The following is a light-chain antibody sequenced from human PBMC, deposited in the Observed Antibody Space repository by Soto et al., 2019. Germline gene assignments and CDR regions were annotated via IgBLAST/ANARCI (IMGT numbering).Light chain of an antibody. CDR2: GAS. CDR3: HQYGSSPYT. CDR1: QSVSSCY. V-gene: IGKV3-20*01. J-gene: IGKJ2*01. Sequence: VLTQSPGTLSLSPGERATLSCRASQSVSSCYLAWYQQKPGQAPRLLIYGASSRATGIPDRFSGSGSGTDFTLTISRLEPEDFAVYYCHQYGSSPYTFGQGTK.